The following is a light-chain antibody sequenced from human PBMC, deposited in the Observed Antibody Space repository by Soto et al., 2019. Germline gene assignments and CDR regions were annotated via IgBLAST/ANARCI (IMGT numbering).Light chain of an antibody. J-gene: IGKJ5*01. V-gene: IGKV3-20*01. CDR2: GAS. Sequence: ELALTQSPCTLSLSPGAGATLSCRASQSVSSSYLAWYQQKPGQAPRLLIYGASSRATGISDRFSGSGSGTDFTLTISRLEPEDYAVYYCQQYTSTPITFGQGTRLEIK. CDR3: QQYTSTPIT. CDR1: QSVSSSY.